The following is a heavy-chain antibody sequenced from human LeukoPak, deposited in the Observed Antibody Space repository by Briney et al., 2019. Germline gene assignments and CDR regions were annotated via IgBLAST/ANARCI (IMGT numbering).Heavy chain of an antibody. J-gene: IGHJ2*01. CDR2: IVVGSGNT. D-gene: IGHD1-26*01. CDR3: AAGKKVGAYLWYYFDL. V-gene: IGHV1-58*01. Sequence: SVKVSCKASGFTFTNSAVQRVRQAREQRLEWIGWIVVGSGNTNYAQKFQERVTITRDMSTSTAYMELSSLRSEDTAVYYCAAGKKVGAYLWYYFDLWGRGTLVTVSS. CDR1: GFTFTNSA.